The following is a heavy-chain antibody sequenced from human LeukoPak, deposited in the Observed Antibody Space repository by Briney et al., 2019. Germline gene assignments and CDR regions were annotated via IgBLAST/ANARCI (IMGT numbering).Heavy chain of an antibody. Sequence: SETLSLTCTVSGGSIRTYYWSWIRQPPGKGLEWIGYIYYSGTTNYNPSLKSRVTISADTSKNQFSLKLSSVTAAGTAVYYCARGTYYYDSSFGYWGQGTLVTVSS. D-gene: IGHD3-22*01. J-gene: IGHJ4*02. CDR3: ARGTYYYDSSFGY. CDR2: IYYSGTT. V-gene: IGHV4-59*01. CDR1: GGSIRTYY.